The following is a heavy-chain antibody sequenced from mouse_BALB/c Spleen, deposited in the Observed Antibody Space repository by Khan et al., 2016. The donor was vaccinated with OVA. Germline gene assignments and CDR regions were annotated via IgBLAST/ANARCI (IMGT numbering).Heavy chain of an antibody. CDR3: TGPYYIGTNSNSLDD. V-gene: IGHV1-63*02. J-gene: IGHJ4*01. Sequence: QVQLLQSGAELVRPGTSVKMSCKAAGYTFTNYWIGWINQRPGHGLEWIGDIYPGNGNTNYNEKFKGKATLSAETSSSTAYLQLSSLTSEDSAIYDCTGPYYIGTNSNSLDDCRQGTSVTVSS. D-gene: IGHD1-1*01. CDR1: GYTFTNYW. CDR2: IYPGNGNT.